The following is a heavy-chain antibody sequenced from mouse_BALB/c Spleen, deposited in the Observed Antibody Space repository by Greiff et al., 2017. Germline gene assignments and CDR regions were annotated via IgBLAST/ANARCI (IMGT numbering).Heavy chain of an antibody. J-gene: IGHJ3*01. CDR1: GYTFTDYN. D-gene: IGHD1-1*01. V-gene: IGHV1S29*02. CDR3: ARAGTRAYGSSPWFAY. Sequence: EVQLQQSGPELVKPGASVKISCKASGYTFTDYNMHWVKQSHGKSLEWIGYIYPYNGGTGYNQKFKSKATLTVDNSSSTAYMELRSLTSEDSAVYYCARAGTRAYGSSPWFAYWGQGTLVTVSA. CDR2: IYPYNGGT.